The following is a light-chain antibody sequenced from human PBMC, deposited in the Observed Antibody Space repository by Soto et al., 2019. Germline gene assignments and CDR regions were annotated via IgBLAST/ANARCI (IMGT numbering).Light chain of an antibody. J-gene: IGLJ2*01. CDR1: SSNIGAGYD. CDR3: QSYDSSLSGSVV. CDR2: GNS. Sequence: QSVLTQPPSVSGAPGQRVTLSCTGSSSNIGAGYDVHWYQQLPGTAPKLLSYGNSNRPSGVPDRFSGSKSGTSASLAITGLQAEDEADYYCQSYDSSLSGSVVFGGGTQLTVL. V-gene: IGLV1-40*01.